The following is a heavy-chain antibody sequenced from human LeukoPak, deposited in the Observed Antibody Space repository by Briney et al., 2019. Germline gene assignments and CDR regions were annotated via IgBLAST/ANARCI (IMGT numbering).Heavy chain of an antibody. D-gene: IGHD5-12*01. CDR1: GSTFSNYA. Sequence: GGSLRLSCAASGSTFSNYAMSWVRQAPRKGLEWVSAISGSGGSTYYADSVKGRFTISRDNSKNTLYLQMNRLRAEDTAVYYCVGTVASGYWGQGTLVTVSS. CDR2: ISGSGGST. J-gene: IGHJ4*02. V-gene: IGHV3-23*01. CDR3: VGTVASGY.